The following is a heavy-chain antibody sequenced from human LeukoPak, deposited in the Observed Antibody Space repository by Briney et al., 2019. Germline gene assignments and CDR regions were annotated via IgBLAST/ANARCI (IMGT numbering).Heavy chain of an antibody. CDR2: ITDSGGGT. J-gene: IGHJ4*02. CDR3: GKQPDCSGGRCFPRGIDF. V-gene: IGHV3-23*01. Sequence: GGSLRLSCAASGFTFSNYAMAWVRQAPGKGLEWVAAITDSGGGTYYVDSVKGRFIISRDNSQSTLYLQMSSLRDEDTAVYYCGKQPDCSGGRCFPRGIDFLGQGTLVTVSS. D-gene: IGHD2-15*01. CDR1: GFTFSNYA.